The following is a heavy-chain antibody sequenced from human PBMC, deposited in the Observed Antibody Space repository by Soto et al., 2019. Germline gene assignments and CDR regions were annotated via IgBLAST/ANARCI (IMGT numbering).Heavy chain of an antibody. CDR3: AREHGDFWRGVGS. D-gene: IGHD3-3*01. CDR2: INSGNANT. CDR1: GYTFTDYA. Sequence: SVKVSCKASGYTFTDYAIHWVRQAPGQRLDWMGWINSGNANTKYSQKFQGRVTITRDTSASTAYMELSSLRSDDTAVYYCAREHGDFWRGVGSWGQATLVTVS. V-gene: IGHV1-3*01. J-gene: IGHJ4*02.